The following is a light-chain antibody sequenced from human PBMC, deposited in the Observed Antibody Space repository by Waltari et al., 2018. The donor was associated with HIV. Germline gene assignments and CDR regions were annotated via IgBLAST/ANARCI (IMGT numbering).Light chain of an antibody. Sequence: QSALTQPASVSGSPGRSITISCTGTSSDVGSYNLLSWYQQHPGKAPKLMIYDVSKRPSGVSNRFSGSKSGNTASLTISGLQAEDEAYYYCCSYAGSSTLVFGGGTKLTVL. J-gene: IGLJ2*01. CDR1: SSDVGSYNL. CDR3: CSYAGSSTLV. V-gene: IGLV2-23*02. CDR2: DVS.